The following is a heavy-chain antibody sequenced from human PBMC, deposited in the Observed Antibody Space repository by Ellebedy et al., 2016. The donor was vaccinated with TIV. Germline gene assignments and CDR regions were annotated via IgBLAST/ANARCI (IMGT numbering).Heavy chain of an antibody. CDR3: ARGYYGSGSYPLYYYYMDV. J-gene: IGHJ6*03. Sequence: SAKVSCXASGGTFSSYAISWVRQAPGQGLEWMGGIIPIFGTANYAQKFQGRVTITADESTSTAYMELSSLRSEDTAVYYCARGYYGSGSYPLYYYYMDVWGKGTTVTVSS. CDR2: IIPIFGTA. CDR1: GGTFSSYA. D-gene: IGHD3-10*01. V-gene: IGHV1-69*13.